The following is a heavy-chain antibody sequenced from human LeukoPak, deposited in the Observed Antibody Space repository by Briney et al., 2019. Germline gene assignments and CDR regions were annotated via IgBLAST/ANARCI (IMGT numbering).Heavy chain of an antibody. J-gene: IGHJ4*02. CDR2: IYHSGST. D-gene: IGHD1-7*01. Sequence: PSETLSLTCTVSGYSISSGYYWGWIRQPPGKGLEWIGSIYHSGSTYYIPSLKSRVTISVDTSKNQFSLKLSSVTAADTAVYYCASWAGTSFDHWGQGTLVTVSS. V-gene: IGHV4-38-2*02. CDR3: ASWAGTSFDH. CDR1: GYSISSGYY.